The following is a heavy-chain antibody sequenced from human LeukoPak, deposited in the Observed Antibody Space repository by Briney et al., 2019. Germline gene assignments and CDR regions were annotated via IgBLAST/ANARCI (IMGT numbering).Heavy chain of an antibody. D-gene: IGHD2-2*01. CDR3: ARACTSTSCHENNWFDP. Sequence: ASVKVSCKASGYTFTNYGISWVRQAPGQGLEWMGWISGYNGNTNYAVKLPGGVSVTTDISTSTAYMELRSLRPDDTAVYYCARACTSTSCHENNWFDPWGQGTLVTVSS. V-gene: IGHV1-18*01. J-gene: IGHJ5*02. CDR2: ISGYNGNT. CDR1: GYTFTNYG.